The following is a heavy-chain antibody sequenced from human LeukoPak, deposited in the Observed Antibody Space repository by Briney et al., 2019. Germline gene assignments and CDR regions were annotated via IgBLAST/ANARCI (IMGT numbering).Heavy chain of an antibody. D-gene: IGHD6-19*01. CDR2: IKSEISGGTT. CDR1: GFTFSHAR. J-gene: IGHJ4*02. Sequence: GGSLRLSCAASGFTFSHARMTWVRQAPGKGLEWVGRIKSEISGGTTDYAAPVKGRFTISRDDSRNTLYLQMNSLKTEDTAVYYCTTDHYIAVTGAAKFDYWGQGTLVTVSS. V-gene: IGHV3-15*01. CDR3: TTDHYIAVTGAAKFDY.